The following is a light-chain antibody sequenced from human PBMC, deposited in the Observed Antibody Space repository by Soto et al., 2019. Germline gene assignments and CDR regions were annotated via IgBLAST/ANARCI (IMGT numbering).Light chain of an antibody. CDR1: QSVNSY. V-gene: IGKV3-11*01. CDR2: DAS. CDR3: QQRDNWPPT. J-gene: IGKJ3*01. Sequence: EVLLTQSPATLSLSPGQRATLSCRASQSVNSYLTWYQHKPCQAPRLLIADASNRATGITARFSGSGSGTDFTLTISSLEPEDFAVYYCQQRDNWPPTFGPGTTVEI.